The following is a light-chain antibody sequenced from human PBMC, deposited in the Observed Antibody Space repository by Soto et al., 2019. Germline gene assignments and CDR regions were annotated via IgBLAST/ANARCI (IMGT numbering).Light chain of an antibody. V-gene: IGLV2-23*01. Sequence: QSALTQPASVSGSPGQSITISCTGTSRDVGSYNLVSWYQQHPGKAPKLMIYEGSKRPSGVSNRFSGSKSGNTASLTIYWLQAEDEADYYCCSYAGSSIVVFGGGTKLTVL. J-gene: IGLJ2*01. CDR2: EGS. CDR1: SRDVGSYNL. CDR3: CSYAGSSIVV.